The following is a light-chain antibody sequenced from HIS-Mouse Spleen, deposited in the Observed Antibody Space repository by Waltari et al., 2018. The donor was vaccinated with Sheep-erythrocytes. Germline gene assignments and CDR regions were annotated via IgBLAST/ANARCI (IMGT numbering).Light chain of an antibody. J-gene: IGLJ2*01. CDR2: KDS. CDR1: ALPKQY. V-gene: IGLV3-25*03. CDR3: QSADSSGTYRV. Sequence: SYELTQPPSVSVSPGQTARITCSVDALPKQYAYWYQQKPGQAPVLVIYKDSERPSGIPERCSGSSSGTTVTLTISGVQAEDEADYYCQSADSSGTYRVFGGGTKLTVL.